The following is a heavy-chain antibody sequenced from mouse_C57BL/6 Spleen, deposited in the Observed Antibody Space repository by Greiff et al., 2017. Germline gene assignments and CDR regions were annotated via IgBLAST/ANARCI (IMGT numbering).Heavy chain of an antibody. CDR2: ISSGSSTI. Sequence: VMLVESGGGLVKPGGSLKLSCAASGFTFSDYGMHWVRQAPEKGLEWVAYISSGSSTIYYADTVKGRFTISRDNAKNNLFLQMTSLRSEDTAMYYCASEELWGPLYYAMDYWGQGTSVTVSS. CDR1: GFTFSDYG. J-gene: IGHJ4*01. D-gene: IGHD2-13*01. CDR3: ASEELWGPLYYAMDY. V-gene: IGHV5-17*01.